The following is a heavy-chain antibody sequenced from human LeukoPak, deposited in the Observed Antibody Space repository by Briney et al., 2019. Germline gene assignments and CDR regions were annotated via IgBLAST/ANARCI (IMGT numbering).Heavy chain of an antibody. CDR3: ARDSRGGKLDFWSGYYNPYFDY. CDR2: ISAYNGNT. V-gene: IGHV1-18*01. Sequence: ASVKVSCKASGYTFTSYGISWVRQAPGQGLEWMGWISAYNGNTNYAQKFQGRVTITADESTSTAYMELSSLRSEDTAVYYCARDSRGGKLDFWSGYYNPYFDYWGQGTLVTVSS. J-gene: IGHJ4*02. D-gene: IGHD3-3*01. CDR1: GYTFTSYG.